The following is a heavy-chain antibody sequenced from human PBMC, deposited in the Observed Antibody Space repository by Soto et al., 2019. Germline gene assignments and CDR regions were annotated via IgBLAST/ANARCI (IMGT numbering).Heavy chain of an antibody. D-gene: IGHD2-15*01. Sequence: PGGSLRLSCAASGFTFSSYAMSWVRQAPGKGLEWVSAISGSGGSTYYADSVKGRFTISRDNSKNTLYLQMNSLRAEDTAVHYCAKAGGNHDAFDIWGQGTMVTVSS. CDR2: ISGSGGST. CDR1: GFTFSSYA. V-gene: IGHV3-23*01. CDR3: AKAGGNHDAFDI. J-gene: IGHJ3*02.